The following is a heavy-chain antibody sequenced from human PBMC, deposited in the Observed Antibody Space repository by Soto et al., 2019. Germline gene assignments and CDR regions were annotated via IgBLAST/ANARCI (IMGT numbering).Heavy chain of an antibody. CDR2: FDPEDGET. CDR1: GYTLTELS. V-gene: IGHV1-24*01. CDR3: ATEGRYGYSYGYPLWVLDY. D-gene: IGHD5-18*01. J-gene: IGHJ4*02. Sequence: ASVKVSCKVSGYTLTELSMHWVRQAPGKGLEWMGGFDPEDGETIYAQMFQGRVTMTEDTSTDTAYMELSSLRSEDTAVYYCATEGRYGYSYGYPLWVLDYWGQGTLVTVSS.